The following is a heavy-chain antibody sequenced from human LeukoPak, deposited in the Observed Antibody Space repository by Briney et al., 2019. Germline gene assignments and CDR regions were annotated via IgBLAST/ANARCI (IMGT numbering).Heavy chain of an antibody. Sequence: PGGSLRLSCAASGFTFDDHFMSWVRHRPGKGLEWVSLVSWDGDTTYYADSVRGRFTISRDNAKNSLFLQMNSLRAEDTAVYYCASVPATVTPTEAFDIWGQGTMVTVSS. CDR1: GFTFDDHF. CDR2: VSWDGDTT. D-gene: IGHD4-17*01. V-gene: IGHV3-43D*04. CDR3: ASVPATVTPTEAFDI. J-gene: IGHJ3*02.